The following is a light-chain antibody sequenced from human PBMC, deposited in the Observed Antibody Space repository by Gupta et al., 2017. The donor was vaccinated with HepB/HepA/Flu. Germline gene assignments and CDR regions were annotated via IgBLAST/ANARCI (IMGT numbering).Light chain of an antibody. V-gene: IGKV1-9*01. CDR3: QQLNSSPRA. J-gene: IGKJ3*01. CDR2: AAS. Sequence: DIQLTQSPSFLSASVGDRVTITCRASQGISSYLAWYQQKPGEAPKLLIYAASTLQSGVPSRFSGSGSGTEFTLTISSLQPEDFATYYCQQLNSSPRAFGHGTKVDIK. CDR1: QGISSY.